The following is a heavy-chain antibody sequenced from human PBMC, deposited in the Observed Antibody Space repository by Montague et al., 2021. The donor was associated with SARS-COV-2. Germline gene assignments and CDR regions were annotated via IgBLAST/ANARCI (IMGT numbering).Heavy chain of an antibody. D-gene: IGHD2-8*01. CDR2: VDYSGLT. CDR3: AKDGAALAWCSLDI. CDR1: RDSISSHNYF. Sequence: SETLSLTCTVSRDSISSHNYFWAWLRQPPGKVLEWIGSVDYSGLTFCTPSLERRVTISVDTSKQQFSLQVNSVTAADTAVYYCAKDGAALAWCSLDIWGQGTMVTVSS. J-gene: IGHJ3*02. V-gene: IGHV4-39*07.